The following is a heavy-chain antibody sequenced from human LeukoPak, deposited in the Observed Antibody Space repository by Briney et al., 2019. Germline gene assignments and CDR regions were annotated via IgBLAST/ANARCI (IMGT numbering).Heavy chain of an antibody. CDR3: ARGDVNGGNSV. J-gene: IGHJ4*02. D-gene: IGHD4-23*01. CDR1: GGSISSYY. V-gene: IGHV4-4*09. CDR2: IYTSGST. Sequence: PSETLSLTCTVSGGSISSYYWSWFRQPPGKGLEWIGYIYTSGSTNYNPSLKSRVTISVDTSKNQFSLKLSSVTAADTAVYCCARGDVNGGNSVWGQGTLVTVSS.